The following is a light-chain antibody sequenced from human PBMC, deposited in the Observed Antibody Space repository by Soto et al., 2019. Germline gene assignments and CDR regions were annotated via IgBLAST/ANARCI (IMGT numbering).Light chain of an antibody. J-gene: IGLJ1*01. CDR3: NSYTGSSTYV. V-gene: IGLV2-18*02. CDR2: EVS. CDR1: SSDVGSYNR. Sequence: QSVLTQPPSVSGSPGQSVAISCTGTSSDVGSYNRVSWYQQPPGAAPKLMIYEVSNRPSGVPDRFSGSKSGNTASLTISGLQVEDGADYYCNSYTGSSTYVFGTGTKVTVL.